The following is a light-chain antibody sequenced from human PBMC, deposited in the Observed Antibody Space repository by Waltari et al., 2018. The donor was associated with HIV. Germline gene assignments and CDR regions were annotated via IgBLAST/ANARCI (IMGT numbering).Light chain of an antibody. J-gene: IGLJ1*01. CDR3: QSHDRSLSGYV. CDR2: DNR. V-gene: IGLV1-40*01. CDR1: SSNFGAGYH. Sequence: QSVLTQPPSVSGAPGQGVTISCTGSSSNFGAGYHVHWYQHLPGTAPKLLIFDNRIGPAGLADSLPGHKFGPSASLDSTGLQAEDGADYYCQSHDRSLSGYVLGTGTKLTVL.